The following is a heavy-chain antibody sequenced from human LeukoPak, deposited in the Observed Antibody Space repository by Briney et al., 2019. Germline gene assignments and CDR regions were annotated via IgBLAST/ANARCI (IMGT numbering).Heavy chain of an antibody. V-gene: IGHV3-53*01. CDR3: ARDQGSGVCSGGSCYSLSAMDV. CDR2: IYSGGST. CDR1: GFTVSSNY. Sequence: GGSLRLSCAASGFTVSSNYMSWVRQAPGKGLEWVSVIYSGGSTYYADSVKGRLTISRDNAKNSLYLQMNSLRAEDTAVYYCARDQGSGVCSGGSCYSLSAMDVWGKGTTVTVSS. D-gene: IGHD2-15*01. J-gene: IGHJ6*03.